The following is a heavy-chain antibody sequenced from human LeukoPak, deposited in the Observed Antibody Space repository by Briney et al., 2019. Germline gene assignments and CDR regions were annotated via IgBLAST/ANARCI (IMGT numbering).Heavy chain of an antibody. CDR2: IYYSGST. V-gene: IGHV4-59*01. J-gene: IGHJ2*01. CDR1: GVSISSYY. D-gene: IGHD3-22*01. Sequence: SETLSLTCTVSGVSISSYYWSWIRQPPGKGLEWIGYIYYSGSTNYNPSLESRVTISVDTSKTQFSLKLGTVTAADTAVYYCARADDSSGYYPPWWYFDLWGRGTLVTVSS. CDR3: ARADDSSGYYPPWWYFDL.